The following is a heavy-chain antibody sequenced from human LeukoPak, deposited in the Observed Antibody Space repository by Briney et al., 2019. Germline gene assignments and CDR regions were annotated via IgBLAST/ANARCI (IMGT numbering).Heavy chain of an antibody. CDR2: IKQDGSEK. Sequence: GGSLRLSCEASGFALSSYWMSWVRQAPGKGLEWVANIKQDGSEKYYVDSVKGRFTISRDNAKNSLYLQMNSLRAEDTAVYYCAGDYLDYWGQGTLVTVSS. J-gene: IGHJ4*02. V-gene: IGHV3-7*01. CDR3: AGDYLDY. CDR1: GFALSSYW.